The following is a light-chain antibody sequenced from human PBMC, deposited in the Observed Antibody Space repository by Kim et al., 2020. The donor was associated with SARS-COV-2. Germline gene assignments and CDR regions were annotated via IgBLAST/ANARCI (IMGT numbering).Light chain of an antibody. V-gene: IGLV2-14*03. CDR3: SSYTLNNFFVR. CDR2: NVN. J-gene: IGLJ2*01. CDR1: NY. Sequence: NYVSWYQHLPGQAPKLLIFNVNERPSGISNRFSGSQSGDTISLTISGLRPEDEADYYCSSYTLNNFFVRFGGGTRLTVL.